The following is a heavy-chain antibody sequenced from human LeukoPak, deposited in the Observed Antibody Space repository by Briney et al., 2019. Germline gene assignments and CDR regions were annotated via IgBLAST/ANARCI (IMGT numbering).Heavy chain of an antibody. J-gene: IGHJ4*01. V-gene: IGHV1-2*06. CDR1: GYTFTDYY. D-gene: IGHD1-26*01. CDR2: INPNNDDT. CDR3: ARELVGAEFDY. Sequence: ASVKVSCKASGYTFTDYYFHWVRQAPGQGLEWMGRINPNNDDTNYAQKFQGRVTITRDTSISTAYMELSRLGSDDTAVYYCARELVGAEFDYWGQGSLVTVSS.